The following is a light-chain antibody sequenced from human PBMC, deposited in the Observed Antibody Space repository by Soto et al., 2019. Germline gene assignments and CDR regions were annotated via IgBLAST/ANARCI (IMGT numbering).Light chain of an antibody. CDR2: ATA. J-gene: IGKJ2*01. Sequence: EIVLTQSPGTLSLSPGERVTLSCRASQSVSASYLGWYQQKSGQAPRLLIYATASRATGIPDMFSGSGSETEFSLTISRLEPEYFAVYYCQHFGNSQYTFGQGTKLEIK. V-gene: IGKV3-20*01. CDR3: QHFGNSQYT. CDR1: QSVSASY.